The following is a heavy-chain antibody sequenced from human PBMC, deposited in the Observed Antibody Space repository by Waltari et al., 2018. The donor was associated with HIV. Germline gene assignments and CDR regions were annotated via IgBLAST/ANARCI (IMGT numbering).Heavy chain of an antibody. CDR3: TRGRQDFVLGTLDGDSCFDL. Sequence: QLVESGGGSIKTGGSLRLSCAASGFSVRNYWMAWVGQGPGKGLVVGGPINEDGSTRNYADAVKCRVGIARDKARNTVYLQLNSLGVDETDMYFWTRGRQDFVLGTLDGDSCFDLWGLRTRV. V-gene: IGHV3-74*01. J-gene: IGHJ4*02. CDR2: INEDGSTR. D-gene: IGHD2-2*01. CDR1: GFSVRNYW.